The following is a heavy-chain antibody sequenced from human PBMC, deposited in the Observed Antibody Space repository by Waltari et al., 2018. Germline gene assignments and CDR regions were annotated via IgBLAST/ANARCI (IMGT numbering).Heavy chain of an antibody. D-gene: IGHD4-4*01. Sequence: QVQLQESGPGLVKPSETLSLTCAVSGYSISSGYYWGWIRQPPGKGLECIGSIYHSGSTYYNPSLKSRVTISVDTSKNQFSLKLSSVTAADTAVYYCATAGPPESNPYYYYYMDVWGKGTTVTVSS. CDR2: IYHSGST. J-gene: IGHJ6*03. V-gene: IGHV4-38-2*01. CDR1: GYSISSGYY. CDR3: ATAGPPESNPYYYYYMDV.